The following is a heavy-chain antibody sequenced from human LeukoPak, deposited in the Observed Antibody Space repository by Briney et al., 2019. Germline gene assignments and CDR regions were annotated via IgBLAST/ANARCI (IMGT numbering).Heavy chain of an antibody. J-gene: IGHJ4*02. CDR1: GGSISSSSYY. V-gene: IGHV4-39*07. Sequence: SETLSLTCTVSGGSISSSSYYWGWIRQPPGKGLEWIGSIYYSGSTYYNPSLKSRVTISVDTSKNQFSLKLSSVTAADTAVYYCARVSHYYDSSGYYAADYFDYWGQGTLVTVSS. CDR2: IYYSGST. CDR3: ARVSHYYDSSGYYAADYFDY. D-gene: IGHD3-22*01.